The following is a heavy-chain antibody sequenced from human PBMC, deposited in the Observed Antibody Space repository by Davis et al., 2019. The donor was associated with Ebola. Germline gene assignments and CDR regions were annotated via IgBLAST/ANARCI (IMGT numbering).Heavy chain of an antibody. J-gene: IGHJ3*02. V-gene: IGHV3-33*01. CDR1: GFTLSGYG. CDR2: IWYDGRNQ. Sequence: GGSLRLSCAASGFTLSGYGLHWVRQPPGKGLEWVAVIWYDGRNQYYADSVKGRFTISRDNAKNTLYLQMNSLRAEDTAVYYCARDLGQRWLQLDDALDIWGQGTMVTVSS. D-gene: IGHD5-24*01. CDR3: ARDLGQRWLQLDDALDI.